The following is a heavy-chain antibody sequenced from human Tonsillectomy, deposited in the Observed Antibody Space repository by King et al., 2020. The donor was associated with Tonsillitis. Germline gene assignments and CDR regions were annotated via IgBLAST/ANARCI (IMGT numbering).Heavy chain of an antibody. CDR2: MYYSGSS. CDR1: GGSISSSVYY. J-gene: IGHJ4*02. D-gene: IGHD3-22*01. V-gene: IGHV4-39*01. CDR3: SGHVQYLYDSRGYSPGHVHYFDY. Sequence: QLQESGPGLVKPSETLSLTCTVSGGSISSSVYYCGWIRQPPGKGLEWIGGMYYSGSSYYNPSLRSRVTLSLDTSKNHFSLKLSSVTAADTAVYYCSGHVQYLYDSRGYSPGHVHYFDYWGQGTLVTVSS.